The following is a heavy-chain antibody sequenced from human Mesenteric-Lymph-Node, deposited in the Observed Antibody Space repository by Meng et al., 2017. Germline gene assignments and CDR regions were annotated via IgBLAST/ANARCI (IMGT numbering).Heavy chain of an antibody. CDR2: INPNSGGT. CDR1: GYTFTGYY. J-gene: IGHJ4*02. D-gene: IGHD5-24*01. V-gene: IGHV1-2*06. Sequence: QVQFVQSGAEVKKPGASVKVSCKSSGYTFTGYYLHWVQQAPGQGLEWMGRINPNSGGTNYAQKFQGRVTMTRDTSIRTAYMELSRLRSDDTAVYYCAREGYNYENDYWGQGTLVTVSS. CDR3: AREGYNYENDY.